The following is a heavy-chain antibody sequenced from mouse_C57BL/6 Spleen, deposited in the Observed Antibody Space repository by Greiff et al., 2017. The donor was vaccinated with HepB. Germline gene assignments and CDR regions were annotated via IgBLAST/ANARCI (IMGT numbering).Heavy chain of an antibody. CDR1: GYSFTGYF. J-gene: IGHJ4*01. V-gene: IGHV1-20*01. CDR2: INPYNGDT. Sequence: EVKLVESGPELVKPGDSVKISCKASGYSFTGYFMNWVMQSHGKSLEWIGRINPYNGDTFYNQKFKGKATLTVDKSSSTAHMELRSLTSEDSAVYYCARREPPKAMDYWGQGTSVTVSS. CDR3: ARREPPKAMDY.